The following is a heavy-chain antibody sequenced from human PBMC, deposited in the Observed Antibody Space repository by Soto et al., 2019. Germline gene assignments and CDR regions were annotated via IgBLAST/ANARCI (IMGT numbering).Heavy chain of an antibody. CDR3: EKEALTVAGNNLDY. J-gene: IGHJ4*02. CDR1: GFTFTTDS. Sequence: GGSMKLSSSASGFTFTTDSMSWVRQDPGKGLQWISAITGSGGLTYYSDSVKGRFTISRDNSKNTLYLQMSSLRADDTAVYYCEKEALTVAGNNLDYWGQGTLVTVSS. CDR2: ITGSGGLT. D-gene: IGHD6-19*01. V-gene: IGHV3-23*01.